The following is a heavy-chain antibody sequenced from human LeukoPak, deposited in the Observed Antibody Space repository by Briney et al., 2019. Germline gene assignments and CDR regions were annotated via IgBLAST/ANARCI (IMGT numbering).Heavy chain of an antibody. CDR2: ISGSGGDI. J-gene: IGHJ4*01. D-gene: IGHD2-8*01. CDR3: STDPRLLIY. CDR1: GLGFSDSY. V-gene: IGHV3-11*01. Sequence: GGSLRLSCVVSGLGFSDSYMTWIRQTPGKGLEWLAYISGSGGDIYYADSVKGRFTISRDNAKNSLYLQMNSLRPDDTALYYCSTDPRLLIYWGHGTLVTVSS.